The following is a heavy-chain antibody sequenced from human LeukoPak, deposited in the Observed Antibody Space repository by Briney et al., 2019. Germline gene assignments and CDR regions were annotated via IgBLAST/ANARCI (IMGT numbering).Heavy chain of an antibody. CDR2: VDHTGST. J-gene: IGHJ3*02. D-gene: IGHD4-17*01. CDR1: DDSITMYY. CDR3: ARALTTVTPTDAFDI. Sequence: TSETLSLTCTVSDDSITMYYWTWIRQPPGKGLEWIGYVDHTGSTNFNPSLNGRVSISRDTSKNLFSLRLRSVTAADTAVYYCARALTTVTPTDAFDIWGQGTMVTVSS. V-gene: IGHV4-59*01.